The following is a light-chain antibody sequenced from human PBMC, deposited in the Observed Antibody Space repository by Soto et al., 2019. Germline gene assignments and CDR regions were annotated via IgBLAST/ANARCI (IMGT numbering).Light chain of an antibody. CDR3: QQYNNWPPRYT. CDR1: QSVSRA. Sequence: DIVLTQSPATLSVSPGESATLSCRASQSVSRALAWYQHVPGQAPRLLIYDSSTRATGVPARFSGSGSGTQFTLTISSLQSEDFAVAYCQQYNNWPPRYTFGQGTKLQI. CDR2: DSS. J-gene: IGKJ2*01. V-gene: IGKV3-15*01.